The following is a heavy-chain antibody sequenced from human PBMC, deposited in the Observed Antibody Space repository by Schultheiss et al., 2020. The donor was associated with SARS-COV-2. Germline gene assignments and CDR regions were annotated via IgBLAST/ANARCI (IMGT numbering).Heavy chain of an antibody. J-gene: IGHJ5*02. CDR1: GFTFSSYA. Sequence: GGSLRLSCAASGFTFSSYAMSWVRQAPGKGLEWVSAISGSGGGTYYADSVKGRFTISRDNSKNTLYLQMNSLRAKDTAVYYCAKDRHQLLREDNWFDPWGQGTLVTVSS. D-gene: IGHD2-2*01. CDR2: ISGSGGGT. V-gene: IGHV3-23*01. CDR3: AKDRHQLLREDNWFDP.